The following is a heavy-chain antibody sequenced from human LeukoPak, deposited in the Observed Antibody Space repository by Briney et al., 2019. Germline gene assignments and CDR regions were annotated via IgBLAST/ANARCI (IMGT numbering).Heavy chain of an antibody. CDR1: GFTFSSYS. CDR2: ISGSGGST. Sequence: PGGSLRLSCAASGFTFSSYSMNWVRQAPGKGLEWVSAISGSGGSTYYADSVKGRFTISRDNSKNTLYLQMNSLRAEDTAVYYCAKDKGPAAILLGWFDPWGQGTLVTVSS. CDR3: AKDKGPAAILLGWFDP. V-gene: IGHV3-23*01. J-gene: IGHJ5*02. D-gene: IGHD2-2*02.